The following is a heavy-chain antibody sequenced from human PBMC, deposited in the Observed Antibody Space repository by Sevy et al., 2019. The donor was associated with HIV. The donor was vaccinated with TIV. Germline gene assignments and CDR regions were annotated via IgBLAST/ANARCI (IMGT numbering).Heavy chain of an antibody. D-gene: IGHD5-12*01. CDR2: INWSSDYM. CDR1: GFSFGNYA. Sequence: GGSLRLSCAGSGFSFGNYAIHWVRQAPGKGLEWVSGINWSSDYMDYADSVKGRFTISRDNAKHSVYLQMNSLRSDDTALYYCVTDMRWSGYDPNPFDYWGLGALVTVSS. J-gene: IGHJ4*02. V-gene: IGHV3-9*01. CDR3: VTDMRWSGYDPNPFDY.